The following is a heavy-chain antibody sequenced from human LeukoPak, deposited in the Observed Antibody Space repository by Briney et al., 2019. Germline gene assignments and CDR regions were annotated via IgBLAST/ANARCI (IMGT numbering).Heavy chain of an antibody. D-gene: IGHD3-9*01. CDR1: GGSISTYY. V-gene: IGHV4-59*01. CDR3: ARGDFDPGAFDI. CDR2: IYYTGTT. J-gene: IGHJ3*02. Sequence: SETLSLTCSVSGGSISTYYWSWIRQPPGKGLDWIGYIYYTGTTNYNPSLKSRVTMSVDMSKNQFSLKLTSVTAADTAVYYCARGDFDPGAFDIWGQGTMVTVS.